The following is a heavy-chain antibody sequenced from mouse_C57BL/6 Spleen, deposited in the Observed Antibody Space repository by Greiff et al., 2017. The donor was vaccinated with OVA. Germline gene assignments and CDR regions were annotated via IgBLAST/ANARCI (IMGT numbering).Heavy chain of an antibody. CDR2: INPSSGYT. CDR3: ARDHGTWFAY. J-gene: IGHJ3*01. Sequence: QVQLQQSGAELAKPGASVKLSCQASGYPFTSYWMHCVQQRPGPGLDLIGYINPSSGYTKYNQKFKDKATLTADKSSSTAYMQLSSLTYEDSAVYYCARDHGTWFAYWGQGTLVTVSA. V-gene: IGHV1-7*01. CDR1: GYPFTSYW.